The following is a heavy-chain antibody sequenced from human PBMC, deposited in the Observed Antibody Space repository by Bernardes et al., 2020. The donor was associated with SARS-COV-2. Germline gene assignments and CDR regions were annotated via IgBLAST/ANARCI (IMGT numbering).Heavy chain of an antibody. J-gene: IGHJ4*02. CDR2: IKSKTDGGTT. D-gene: IGHD2-8*01. CDR3: TTDLYCTNGVCYTGSFDY. CDR1: GFTFSNAW. Sequence: GGSLRLSCAASGFTFSNAWMSWVRQAPGKGLEWVGRIKSKTDGGTTDYAAPVKGRFTISRDDSKNTLYLQMNSLKTEDTAVYYCTTDLYCTNGVCYTGSFDYWGQGTLVTVSS. V-gene: IGHV3-15*01.